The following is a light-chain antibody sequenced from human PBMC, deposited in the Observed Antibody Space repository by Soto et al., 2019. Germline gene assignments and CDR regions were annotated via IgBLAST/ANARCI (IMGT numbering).Light chain of an antibody. CDR2: EVS. Sequence: DIVMTQSPDSLAVSLGERATISCKSSQSVLYISNNKNYLAWYLQKPGQPPQLLIYEVSNRFSGVPDRFSASGSGTDFTLEISRVEAEDVGVYYCMQDVELPFTFGGGTKVDNK. J-gene: IGKJ4*01. CDR1: QSVLYISNNKNY. V-gene: IGKV4-1*01. CDR3: MQDVELPFT.